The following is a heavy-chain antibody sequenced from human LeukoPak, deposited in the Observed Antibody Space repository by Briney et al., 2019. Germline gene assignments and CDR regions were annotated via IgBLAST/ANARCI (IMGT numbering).Heavy chain of an antibody. CDR3: ARLRGNYFPDY. J-gene: IGHJ4*02. CDR2: IYYSGSI. V-gene: IGHV4-59*01. D-gene: IGHD4-11*01. Sequence: PSETLSLTCTVSGDSLSGYYWTGIRQPPGKGLEWIGYIYYSGSINYNPSLKSRLTISVDTSKNQFSLKLSSVTAADTAVYYCARLRGNYFPDYWGQGTLVTVSS. CDR1: GDSLSGYY.